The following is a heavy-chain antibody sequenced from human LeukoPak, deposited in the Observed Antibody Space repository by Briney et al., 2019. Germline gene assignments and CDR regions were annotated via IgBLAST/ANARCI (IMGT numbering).Heavy chain of an antibody. V-gene: IGHV1-69*04. D-gene: IGHD3-3*01. J-gene: IGHJ6*03. Sequence: GASVKVSCKASGGTFSSYTISWVRQAPGQGLEWMGRIIPILGIANYAQKFQGRVTITADESTSTAYMELSSLRSEDTAVYYCARETESGVNYDFWSGPTASYYYYMDVWGKGTTVTVSS. CDR1: GGTFSSYT. CDR3: ARETESGVNYDFWSGPTASYYYYMDV. CDR2: IIPILGIA.